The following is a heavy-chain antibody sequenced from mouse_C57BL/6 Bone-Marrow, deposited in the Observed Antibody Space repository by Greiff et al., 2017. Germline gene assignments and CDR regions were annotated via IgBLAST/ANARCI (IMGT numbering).Heavy chain of an antibody. V-gene: IGHV1-72*01. D-gene: IGHD1-1*01. J-gene: IGHJ1*03. CDR3: ARTATVVADWYFDV. Sequence: VQLQQPGAELVKPGASVKLSCKASGYTFTSYWMHWVKQRPGRGLEWIGRIDPNSGGTKYNEKFKSKATLTVDKPSSTAYMQLSSLTSEDSAAYYCARTATVVADWYFDVWGTGTTVTVSS. CDR2: IDPNSGGT. CDR1: GYTFTSYW.